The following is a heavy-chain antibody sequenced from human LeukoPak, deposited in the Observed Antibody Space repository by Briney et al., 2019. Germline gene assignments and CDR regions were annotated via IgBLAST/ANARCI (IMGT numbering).Heavy chain of an antibody. CDR2: ISYDGSNK. D-gene: IGHD2-2*01. CDR1: GFTFSSYA. J-gene: IGHJ3*02. CDR3: ARDSLRYCSSTSCYPINAFDI. Sequence: GGSLRLSCAASGFTFSSYAMRWVRQAPGKGLEWVAVISYDGSNKYYADSVKGRFTISRDNSKNTLYLQMNSLRAEDTAVYYCARDSLRYCSSTSCYPINAFDIWGQGTMVTVSS. V-gene: IGHV3-30-3*01.